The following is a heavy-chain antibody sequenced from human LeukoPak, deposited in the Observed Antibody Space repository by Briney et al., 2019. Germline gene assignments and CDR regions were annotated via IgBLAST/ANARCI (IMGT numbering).Heavy chain of an antibody. J-gene: IGHJ4*02. V-gene: IGHV3-30*18. Sequence: PGGSLRLSCAASGFIFSNHGLHWVRQAPGKGLEWVAVILYDGSNKYYADSVKGRFTISRDNSKNTLYLQMNSLRAEDTAVYSCAKGTTGRLVGFDYWGQGTLVTVSS. CDR1: GFIFSNHG. CDR3: AKGTTGRLVGFDY. D-gene: IGHD1-1*01. CDR2: ILYDGSNK.